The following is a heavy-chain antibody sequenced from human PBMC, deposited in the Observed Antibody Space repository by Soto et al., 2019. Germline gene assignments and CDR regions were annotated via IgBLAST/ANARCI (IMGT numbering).Heavy chain of an antibody. CDR2: VSSTGST. J-gene: IGHJ4*02. CDR1: GASITQYY. Sequence: QVQLQESGPGLVKPSETLSLTCTVSGASITQYYWNWIRQSPGKGLEWIVSVSSTGSTVFNPSLTSRFSVSLDPSKNQFSLALNSVTAAATAVYYCASGGGSPCHNHEFDFWGQGTLVTVSS. V-gene: IGHV4-4*08. D-gene: IGHD6-13*01. CDR3: ASGGGSPCHNHEFDF.